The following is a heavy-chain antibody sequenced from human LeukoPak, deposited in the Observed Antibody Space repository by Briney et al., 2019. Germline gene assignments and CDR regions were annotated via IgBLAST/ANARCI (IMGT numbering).Heavy chain of an antibody. Sequence: PSETLSLTCTVSGGSISSYYWSWIRQPAGKGLEWIGRIYTSGSTNYNPSLKSRVTMSVDTSKNQFSLKLSSVTAADTAVYYCAGNDYYGSGSYYTPFDYWGQGALVTVSS. V-gene: IGHV4-4*07. J-gene: IGHJ4*02. CDR1: GGSISSYY. D-gene: IGHD3-10*01. CDR3: AGNDYYGSGSYYTPFDY. CDR2: IYTSGST.